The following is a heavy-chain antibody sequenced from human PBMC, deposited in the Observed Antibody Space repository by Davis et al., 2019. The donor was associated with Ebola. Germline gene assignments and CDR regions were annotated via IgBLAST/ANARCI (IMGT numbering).Heavy chain of an antibody. CDR1: GYTFTSYG. J-gene: IGHJ6*04. D-gene: IGHD6-19*01. V-gene: IGHV1-18*01. CDR3: ARDSSGWHAYYYYGMDV. CDR2: ISAYNGNT. Sequence: ASVKVSCKASGYTFTSYGISWVRQAPGQGLEWMGWISAYNGNTNYAQKLQGRVTMTTDTSTSTAYMELRSLRSDDTAVYYCARDSSGWHAYYYYGMDVWGKGTTVTVSS.